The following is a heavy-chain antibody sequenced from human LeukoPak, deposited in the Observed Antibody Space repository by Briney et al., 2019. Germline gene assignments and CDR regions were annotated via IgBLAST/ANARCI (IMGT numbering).Heavy chain of an antibody. CDR2: IYHSGST. J-gene: IGHJ6*02. V-gene: IGHV4-4*02. CDR1: GGSISSSNW. CDR3: ARDPPYCSGGSCYSYYYGMDV. Sequence: SETLSLTCAVSGGSISSSNWWSWVRQPPGKGLEWIGEIYHSGSTNYNPSLKSRVTISVDTSKNQFSLKLSSVTAADTAVYYCARDPPYCSGGSCYSYYYGMDVWGQGTTVTVSS. D-gene: IGHD2-15*01.